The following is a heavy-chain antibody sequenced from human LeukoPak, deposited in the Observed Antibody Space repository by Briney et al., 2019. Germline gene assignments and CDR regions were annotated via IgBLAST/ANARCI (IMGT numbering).Heavy chain of an antibody. CDR3: AIPSGAYGSGSYVLDY. D-gene: IGHD3-10*01. Sequence: PSETLSLTCTVSGGSISSGAYYWSWIRQPAGKGLESIGRFYTTGSTNYNPSLKSRVTISVDTARNQFPLKLSSVTAADTAVYYCAIPSGAYGSGSYVLDYWGQGTLVTVSS. CDR1: GGSISSGAYY. CDR2: FYTTGST. J-gene: IGHJ4*02. V-gene: IGHV4-61*02.